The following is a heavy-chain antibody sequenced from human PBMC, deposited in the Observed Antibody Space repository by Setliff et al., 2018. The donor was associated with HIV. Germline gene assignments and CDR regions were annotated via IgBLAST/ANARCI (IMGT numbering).Heavy chain of an antibody. CDR2: VDYTGST. J-gene: IGHJ4*02. Sequence: PSETLPLTCTVSGGSISTSNYYWGWVRQPPGKGLEWVGNVDYTGSTYYNPSLKSRVTISVDTSKNQFSLRLNSVTAADTAVYYCARQGNIVVVTSFDYWGQGTLVTVSS. V-gene: IGHV4-39*07. CDR1: GGSISTSNYY. D-gene: IGHD2-21*02. CDR3: ARQGNIVVVTSFDY.